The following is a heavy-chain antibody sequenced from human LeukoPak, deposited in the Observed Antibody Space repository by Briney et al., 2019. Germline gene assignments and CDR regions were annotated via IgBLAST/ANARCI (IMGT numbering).Heavy chain of an antibody. V-gene: IGHV3-48*04. D-gene: IGHD3-9*01. CDR1: GFTFSHYF. Sequence: GGSLRLSCAASGFTFSHYFMNWVRQAPGKGLEWVSYISSSGSTIYYADSVKGRFTISRDNAENSLYLQMNSLRAEDTAVYYCARVEGNYDVLTSYYRGDYWGQGTLVTVSS. CDR2: ISSSGSTI. J-gene: IGHJ4*02. CDR3: ARVEGNYDVLTSYYRGDY.